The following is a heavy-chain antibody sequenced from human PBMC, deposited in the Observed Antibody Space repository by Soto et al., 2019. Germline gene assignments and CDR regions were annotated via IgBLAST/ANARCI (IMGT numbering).Heavy chain of an antibody. J-gene: IGHJ4*02. Sequence: VQLVQSGAEVKKPGASVKVSFKASGYTCTSYGISWVRQAPGQGLEWMGWISAYNGNTNYAQKVQGRVTMTTDTSTSTAYLELRRMISVDTAVYYCARDRTDYGGSFDDRGQGTLVTVYS. V-gene: IGHV1-18*01. CDR1: GYTCTSYG. D-gene: IGHD4-17*01. CDR2: ISAYNGNT. CDR3: ARDRTDYGGSFDD.